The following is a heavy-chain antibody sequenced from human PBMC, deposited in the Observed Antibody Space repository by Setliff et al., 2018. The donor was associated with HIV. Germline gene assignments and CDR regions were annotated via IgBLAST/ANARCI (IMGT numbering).Heavy chain of an antibody. CDR2: IYYSGGT. Sequence: TSETLSLTCTVSGGSFSNFYWSWIRHHPGKGLEWIGYIYYSGGTYYSPSLKSRVSMSIDTFKNQFSLNLTSVTAADTAVYYCARGIYRPWGGYSAFATDAFETWGQGTLVTVSS. V-gene: IGHV4-59*06. D-gene: IGHD5-12*01. CDR1: GGSFSNFY. CDR3: ARGIYRPWGGYSAFATDAFET. J-gene: IGHJ3*02.